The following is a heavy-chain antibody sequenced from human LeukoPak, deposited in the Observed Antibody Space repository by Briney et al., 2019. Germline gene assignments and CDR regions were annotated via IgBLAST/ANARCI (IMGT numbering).Heavy chain of an antibody. Sequence: GGSLTLSRAPSGFTLDDYAMHWARQAPGKGLEWVSGISWNSGSIGYADSVKGRFTISRDNAKNSLYLQMNSLRAEDTALYYCAKDSGSYLYNCFDPWGQGTLVTVSS. D-gene: IGHD1-26*01. J-gene: IGHJ5*02. CDR3: AKDSGSYLYNCFDP. CDR1: GFTLDDYA. V-gene: IGHV3-9*01. CDR2: ISWNSGSI.